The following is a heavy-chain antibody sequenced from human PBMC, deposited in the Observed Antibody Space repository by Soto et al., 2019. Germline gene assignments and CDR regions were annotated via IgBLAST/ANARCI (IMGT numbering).Heavy chain of an antibody. V-gene: IGHV3-30*18. CDR3: AKYLAGLESIAYPSSYYGLDV. CDR2: ISYDGSNK. D-gene: IGHD6-6*01. CDR1: GFTFSSYG. Sequence: QVQLVESGGGVVQPGRSLRLSCAASGFTFSSYGMHWVRQAPGKGLEWVAVISYDGSNKYYADSVKGRFTNSRDNSKNTMYMKMNSLRAESTGGDYCAKYLAGLESIAYPSSYYGLDVWGQGTMVTVSS. J-gene: IGHJ6*02.